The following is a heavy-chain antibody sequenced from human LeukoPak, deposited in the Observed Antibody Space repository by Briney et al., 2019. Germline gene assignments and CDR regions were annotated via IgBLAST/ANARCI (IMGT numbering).Heavy chain of an antibody. D-gene: IGHD3-3*01. V-gene: IGHV3-30*02. CDR1: GFTFSSYG. Sequence: GRSLRLSCAASGFTFSSYGMHWVRQAPGKGLEWAAFKRYDGSNKYYADSVKGRFTISRDNSKNTLYLQMHSLRAEDTAVYYCAKDLTSFGVVMTPFDYWGQGTLVTVSS. J-gene: IGHJ4*02. CDR3: AKDLTSFGVVMTPFDY. CDR2: KRYDGSNK.